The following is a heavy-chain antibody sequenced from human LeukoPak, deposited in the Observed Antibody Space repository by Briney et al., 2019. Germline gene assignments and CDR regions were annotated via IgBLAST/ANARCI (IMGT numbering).Heavy chain of an antibody. Sequence: GGSLRLSCAASGFTFINYDMHWVRQAPGKGLEWVAFIRYDGSNKNYADSFKGRFTISRDNSKNTLYLQMNSLRVDDTAVYYCAKSYDSSGYYYEQYFQHWGQGTLVTVSS. CDR2: IRYDGSNK. J-gene: IGHJ1*01. CDR1: GFTFINYD. CDR3: AKSYDSSGYYYEQYFQH. D-gene: IGHD3-22*01. V-gene: IGHV3-30*02.